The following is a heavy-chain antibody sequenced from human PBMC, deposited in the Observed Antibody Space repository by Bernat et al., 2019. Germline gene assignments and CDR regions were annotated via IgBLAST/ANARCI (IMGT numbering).Heavy chain of an antibody. CDR2: ISYDGINK. D-gene: IGHD5-12*01. CDR3: AKALENSGYDDAFHI. CDR1: GFTFSSYG. J-gene: IGHJ3*02. V-gene: IGHV3-30*18. Sequence: QVQLVESGGGVVQPGRSLRLSCAASGFTFSSYGMHWVRQAPGKGLEWVAVISYDGINKYYADSVKGRFTISRDNSKNTLYLQMNSLRGEDTAVYYCAKALENSGYDDAFHIWGQGTMVTVSS.